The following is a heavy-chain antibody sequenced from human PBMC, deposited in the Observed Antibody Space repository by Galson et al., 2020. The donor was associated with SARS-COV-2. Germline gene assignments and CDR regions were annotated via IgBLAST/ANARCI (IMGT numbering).Heavy chain of an antibody. J-gene: IGHJ4*02. CDR2: IYWDDDK. CDR1: GFSLSSSGVG. V-gene: IGHV2-5*02. CDR3: ALSPGVLRFLEWFSD. D-gene: IGHD3-3*01. Sequence: SGPTLVKPTQTLTLTCTFSGFSLSSSGVGVGWIRQPPGKALEWLALIYWDDDKRYSPSLKSRLTITKDTTKNQVVLTMSNMDPVDTATYYCALSPGVLRFLEWFSDWGQGTLVTVSS.